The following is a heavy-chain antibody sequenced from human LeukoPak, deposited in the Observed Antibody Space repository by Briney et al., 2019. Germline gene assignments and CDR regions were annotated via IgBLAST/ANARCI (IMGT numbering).Heavy chain of an antibody. Sequence: GGSLRLSCAASGFTFRSYSMNWVRQAPGKGLEWVSYISSSNSTIYYADSVKGRFTISRDNAKNSLYLQMNSLRAEDTAVYYCAKGLFGVVIFPREFDPWGQGTLVTVSS. D-gene: IGHD3-3*01. CDR2: ISSSNSTI. CDR1: GFTFRSYS. CDR3: AKGLFGVVIFPREFDP. J-gene: IGHJ5*02. V-gene: IGHV3-48*01.